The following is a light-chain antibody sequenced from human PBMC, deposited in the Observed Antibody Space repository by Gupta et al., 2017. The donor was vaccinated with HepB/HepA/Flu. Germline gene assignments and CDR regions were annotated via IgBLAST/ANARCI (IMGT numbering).Light chain of an antibody. Sequence: DIQLTQSPSFLSASVGDRVTITCRASLGISTYLAWYQQKPGKAPKLLIYDASTLQTGGTSMCSGSGIGTEGNLTISSRQPEDFESYYCQQRNTYLPERNFGQGTMLEIK. CDR2: DAS. CDR3: QQRNTYLPERN. CDR1: LGISTY. J-gene: IGKJ2*02. V-gene: IGKV1-9*01.